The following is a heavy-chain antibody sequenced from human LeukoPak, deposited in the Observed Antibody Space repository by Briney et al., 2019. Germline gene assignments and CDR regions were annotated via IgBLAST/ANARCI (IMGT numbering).Heavy chain of an antibody. Sequence: PSETLSLTCTVSGGSVSSYYWSWIRQPPGKGLEWIGYIYYTGSGNNSPSPKSRVTMSVDTSKNQFSLRLNSVTAADTAVYYCARARYVSAWYAFDIWGQGTMVTVSS. D-gene: IGHD6-19*01. CDR1: GGSVSSYY. CDR2: IYYTGSG. J-gene: IGHJ3*02. V-gene: IGHV4-59*02. CDR3: ARARYVSAWYAFDI.